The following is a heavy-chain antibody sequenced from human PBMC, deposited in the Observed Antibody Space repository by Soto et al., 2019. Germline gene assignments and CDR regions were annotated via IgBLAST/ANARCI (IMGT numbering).Heavy chain of an antibody. D-gene: IGHD2-21*01. CDR1: GGSISSSSYY. V-gene: IGHV4-39*01. CDR3: AANLRGAFRHIVVVNASPNWFDP. J-gene: IGHJ5*02. Sequence: SETLSLTCTVSGGSISSSSYYWGWIRQPPGKGLEWIGSIYYSGSTYYNPSLKSRVTISVDTSKNQFSLKLSSVTAADTAVYYCAANLRGAFRHIVVVNASPNWFDPWGQGTLVTVSS. CDR2: IYYSGST.